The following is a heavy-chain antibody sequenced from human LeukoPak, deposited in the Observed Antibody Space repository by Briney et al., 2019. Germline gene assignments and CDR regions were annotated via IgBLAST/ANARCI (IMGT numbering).Heavy chain of an antibody. CDR3: ARTPGPGPENY. CDR1: GFTFSSYE. Sequence: GGSLRLSCAASGFTFSSYEMNWVRQAPGKGLEWVSYISSSGSTIYYADSVKGRFTISRDNAKNSLYLQMNSLRVEDTAVYYCARTPGPGPENYWGQGTLVTVSS. V-gene: IGHV3-48*03. D-gene: IGHD1-14*01. CDR2: ISSSGSTI. J-gene: IGHJ4*02.